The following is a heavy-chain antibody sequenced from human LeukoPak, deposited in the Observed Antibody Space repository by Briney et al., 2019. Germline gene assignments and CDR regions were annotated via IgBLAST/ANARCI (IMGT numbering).Heavy chain of an antibody. CDR1: GYTFTDYS. D-gene: IGHD2-21*02. V-gene: IGHV1-2*04. Sequence: ASVKVSCKASGYTFTDYSMHWVRQAPGQGLEWMGWINPNSGDTKYAQKFQGWVTMTRDTSISTAYMELRRLRSDDTVVYYCARESCGGDCYQGYSYYGMDVWGQGTAVTVSS. CDR2: INPNSGDT. CDR3: ARESCGGDCYQGYSYYGMDV. J-gene: IGHJ6*02.